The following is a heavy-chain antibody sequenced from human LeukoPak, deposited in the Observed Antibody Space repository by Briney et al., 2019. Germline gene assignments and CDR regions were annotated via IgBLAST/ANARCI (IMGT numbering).Heavy chain of an antibody. Sequence: PGGSLRLSCAASGFTFSSYAMSWVRQAPGKGLEWVSFIVGSGAGTYYADSVKGRLTISRDNSKNTLYLQMSSLRAEDTAVYYCARDNSVGDIAWWFDPWGQGTPVTVSS. J-gene: IGHJ5*02. CDR1: GFTFSSYA. V-gene: IGHV3-23*01. CDR3: ARDNSVGDIAWWFDP. CDR2: IVGSGAGT. D-gene: IGHD3-16*02.